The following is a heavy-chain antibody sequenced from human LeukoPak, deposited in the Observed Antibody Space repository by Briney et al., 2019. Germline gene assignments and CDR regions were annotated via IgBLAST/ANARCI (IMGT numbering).Heavy chain of an antibody. J-gene: IGHJ6*04. V-gene: IGHV3-33*01. CDR2: IWYDGSNK. D-gene: IGHD2-2*01. Sequence: GGSLRLSCVASGFTFSSYGMHWVRQAPGKGLEWVAVIWYDGSNKYYADSVKGRFTISRDNSKNTLYLQMNSLRAEDTAVYYCARGEDIVVVPAATTYYYYGMDVWGKGTTVTVSS. CDR3: ARGEDIVVVPAATTYYYYGMDV. CDR1: GFTFSSYG.